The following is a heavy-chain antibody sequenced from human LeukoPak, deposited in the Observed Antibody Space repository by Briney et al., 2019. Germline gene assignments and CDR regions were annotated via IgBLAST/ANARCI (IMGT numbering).Heavy chain of an antibody. Sequence: SETLSLTCTVSGGSISGYYWSWIRQPPGKGLEWIGYIYYSGSTNYNPSLKSRVTISVDTSKNQFSLKLSSVTAADTAVYYCAACPYYDILTGYSSPDYYYYMDVWGKGTTVTISS. D-gene: IGHD3-9*01. CDR2: IYYSGST. CDR3: AACPYYDILTGYSSPDYYYYMDV. V-gene: IGHV4-59*01. J-gene: IGHJ6*03. CDR1: GGSISGYY.